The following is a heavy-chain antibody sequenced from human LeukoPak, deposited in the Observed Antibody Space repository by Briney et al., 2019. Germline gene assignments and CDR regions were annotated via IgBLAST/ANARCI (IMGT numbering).Heavy chain of an antibody. CDR3: ARDCSSTSCPFDY. Sequence: SVKVSCKASGGTFSSYAISWVRRAPGQGLEWMGRIIPIFGIANYAQKFQGRVTITADKSTSTAYMELSSLRSEDTAVYYCARDCSSTSCPFDYWGQGTLVTVSS. D-gene: IGHD2-2*01. J-gene: IGHJ4*02. CDR1: GGTFSSYA. CDR2: IIPIFGIA. V-gene: IGHV1-69*04.